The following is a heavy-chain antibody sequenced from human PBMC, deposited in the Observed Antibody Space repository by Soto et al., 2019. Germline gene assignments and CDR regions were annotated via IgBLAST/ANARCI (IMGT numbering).Heavy chain of an antibody. CDR1: GFTFSSYG. J-gene: IGHJ6*02. D-gene: IGHD2-2*02. V-gene: IGHV3-33*01. Sequence: QLQLVESGGGVVQPGRSLRLSCAASGFTFSSYGMHWVRQAPGKGLEWVAVIWYDGSNKYYADSVKGRFIISRDNSKNTLYLQMNSLRAEDTAVYYCARELGYCSSTSCYKGDYGMDVWGPGTTVTVS. CDR3: ARELGYCSSTSCYKGDYGMDV. CDR2: IWYDGSNK.